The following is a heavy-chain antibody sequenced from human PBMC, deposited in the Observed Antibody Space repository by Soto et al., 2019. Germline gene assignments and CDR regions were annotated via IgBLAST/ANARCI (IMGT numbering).Heavy chain of an antibody. CDR3: ARHATQYYSLEDYYHFKPIDV. CDR1: GGTFSSYA. J-gene: IGHJ6*02. CDR2: IIPIFGTA. V-gene: IGHV1-69*13. Sequence: SVKVSCKASGGTFSSYAISWVLQAPGQVLEWMGGIIPIFGTANYAQKFQGRVTITADESTSTAYMELSSLRSEDTATYYCARHATQYYSLEDYYHFKPIDVWGQGTTVTVSS. D-gene: IGHD1-26*01.